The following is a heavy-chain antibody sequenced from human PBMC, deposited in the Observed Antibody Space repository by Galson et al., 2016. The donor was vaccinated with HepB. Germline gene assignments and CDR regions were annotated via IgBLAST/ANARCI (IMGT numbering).Heavy chain of an antibody. D-gene: IGHD5-24*01. Sequence: ETLSLTCTVSGGSISSNYWSWIRQPPGKGLEWIGYIYHSGSTNYNPSLKSRVTISVDTSKNQFSLKLSSVTAADTAVYYCARVVATIMVPNFDYWGRGTLVTVSS. V-gene: IGHV4-59*01. CDR2: IYHSGST. CDR1: GGSISSNY. J-gene: IGHJ4*02. CDR3: ARVVATIMVPNFDY.